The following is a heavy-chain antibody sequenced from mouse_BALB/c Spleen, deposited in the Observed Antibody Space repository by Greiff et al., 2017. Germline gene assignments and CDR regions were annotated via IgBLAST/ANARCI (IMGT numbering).Heavy chain of an antibody. CDR2: IDPENGNT. CDR1: GFNIKDYY. V-gene: IGHV14-1*02. D-gene: IGHD1-1*01. Sequence: EVQLQQSGAELVRPGASVKLSCKASGFNIKDYYMHWVKQRPEQGLEWIGWIDPENGNTIYDPKFQGKASITADTSSNTAYLQLSSLTSEDTAVYYCNHYYGSSYYFDYWGQGTTLTVSS. J-gene: IGHJ2*01. CDR3: NHYYGSSYYFDY.